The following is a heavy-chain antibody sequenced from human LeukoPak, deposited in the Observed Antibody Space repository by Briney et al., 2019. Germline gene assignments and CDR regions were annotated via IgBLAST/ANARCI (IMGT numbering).Heavy chain of an antibody. Sequence: GGSLRLSCAASGFTFSSYAMSWVRQAPGKGLEWVSAISGSGGSTYYADSVKARFTIPRDNSKNTLYLQMNSLRAEDTAVYYCAGPHITIFYYWGQGTLVTVSS. D-gene: IGHD3-3*01. CDR1: GFTFSSYA. V-gene: IGHV3-23*01. J-gene: IGHJ4*02. CDR3: AGPHITIFYY. CDR2: ISGSGGST.